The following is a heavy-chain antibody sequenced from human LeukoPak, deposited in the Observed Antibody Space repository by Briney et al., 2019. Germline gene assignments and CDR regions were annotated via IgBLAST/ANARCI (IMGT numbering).Heavy chain of an antibody. Sequence: PGGSLRLSCAASGFTFSSYGMHWVRQAPAKGLEGVAVIWYDGSNKYYADSVKGRFTISRDNSKNTLYLQMNSLRAEDTAVYYCARDAHSGYLGGYFDYWGQGTLVTVSS. CDR2: IWYDGSNK. J-gene: IGHJ4*02. V-gene: IGHV3-33*01. D-gene: IGHD5-12*01. CDR3: ARDAHSGYLGGYFDY. CDR1: GFTFSSYG.